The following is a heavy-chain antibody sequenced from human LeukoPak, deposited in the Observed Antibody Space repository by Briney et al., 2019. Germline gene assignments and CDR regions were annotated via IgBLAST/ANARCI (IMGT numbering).Heavy chain of an antibody. CDR2: ISGSGGST. V-gene: IGHV3-23*01. D-gene: IGHD6-13*01. J-gene: IGHJ4*02. Sequence: PGGSLRLSCAASGSTFSSYAMSWVRQAPGKGLEWVSAISGSGGSTYYADSVKGRFTISRDNSKNTLYLQMNSLRAEDTAVYYCAIFSIAAAQGSCWGQGTLVTVSS. CDR1: GSTFSSYA. CDR3: AIFSIAAAQGSC.